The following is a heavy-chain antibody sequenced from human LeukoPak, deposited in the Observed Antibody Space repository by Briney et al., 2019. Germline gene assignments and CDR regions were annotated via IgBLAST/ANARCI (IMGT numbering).Heavy chain of an antibody. CDR2: INHSGST. J-gene: IGHJ2*01. Sequence: SETLSLTCAVYGGSFGGYCWSWIRQPPGKGLEWIGEINHSGSTNYNPSLKSRVTISVDTSKNQFSLKLSSVTAADTAVYYCARGVYDILTGYYSVYWYFDLWGRGTLVTVSS. D-gene: IGHD3-9*01. CDR3: ARGVYDILTGYYSVYWYFDL. V-gene: IGHV4-34*01. CDR1: GGSFGGYC.